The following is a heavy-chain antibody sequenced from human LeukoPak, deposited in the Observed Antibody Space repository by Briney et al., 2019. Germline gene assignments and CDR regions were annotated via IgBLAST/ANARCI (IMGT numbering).Heavy chain of an antibody. CDR3: AELGITMIGGV. V-gene: IGHV3-53*01. J-gene: IGHJ6*04. D-gene: IGHD3-10*02. Sequence: GGSLRLSCAASGFTVSSNYMSWVRQAPGKGLEWVSVIYSGGSTYYADSVKGRFTISRDNSKKSLYLQMNSLRAEDTAVYYCAELGITMIGGVWGKGTTVTISS. CDR2: IYSGGST. CDR1: GFTVSSNY.